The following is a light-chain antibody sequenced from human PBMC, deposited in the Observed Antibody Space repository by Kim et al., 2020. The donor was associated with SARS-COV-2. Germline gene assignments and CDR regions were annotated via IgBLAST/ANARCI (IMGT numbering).Light chain of an antibody. Sequence: SYELTQPPSVSVAPGQTARITCGGNNIGGQSVHWYQQKPGQAPVVVIYYDSVRPSGIPERFSGSNSGKTATLTISRVEAGDEADYYCQVWDSRSDHWVFGGGTQLTVL. V-gene: IGLV3-21*04. CDR1: NIGGQS. CDR2: YDS. CDR3: QVWDSRSDHWV. J-gene: IGLJ3*02.